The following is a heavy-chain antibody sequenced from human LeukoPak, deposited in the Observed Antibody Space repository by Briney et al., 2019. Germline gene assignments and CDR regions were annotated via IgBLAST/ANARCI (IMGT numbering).Heavy chain of an antibody. CDR1: GGSISSSSYY. V-gene: IGHV4-39*01. CDR3: ARVSVNSFGPMDV. J-gene: IGHJ6*03. D-gene: IGHD5-18*01. CDR2: MFYSGST. Sequence: PSETLSLTCTVSGGSISSSSYYWGWIRQPPGEGLEWIGSMFYSGSTYYNPSLKSRVTISVDTSKNQFSLKLSSVTAADTAVYYCARVSVNSFGPMDVWGKGTTVAVSS.